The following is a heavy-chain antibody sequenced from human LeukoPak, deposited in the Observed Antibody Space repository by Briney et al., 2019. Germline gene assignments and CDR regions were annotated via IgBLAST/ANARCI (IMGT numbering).Heavy chain of an antibody. CDR2: IYSGGST. V-gene: IGHV3-53*05. CDR1: GFTVSSNY. J-gene: IGHJ4*02. CDR3: ARAPGTTIVVDY. D-gene: IGHD3-22*01. Sequence: PGGSLRLSCAASGFTVSSNYMSWVRQAPGKGLEWVSVIYSGGSTYYADSVKGRFTISRDNSKNTLYLQMNSLRPDDTAVYYCARAPGTTIVVDYWGQGTLVTVSS.